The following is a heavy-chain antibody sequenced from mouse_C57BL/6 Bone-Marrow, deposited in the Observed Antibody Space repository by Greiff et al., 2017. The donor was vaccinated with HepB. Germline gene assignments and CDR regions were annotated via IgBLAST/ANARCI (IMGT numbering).Heavy chain of an antibody. V-gene: IGHV5-4*03. CDR2: ISDGGSYT. J-gene: IGHJ4*01. Sequence: EVKVVESGGGLVKPGGSLKLSCAASGFTFSSYAMSWVRQTPEKRLEWVATISDGGSYTYYPDNVKGRFTISRDNAKNNLYLQMSHLKSEDTAMYYCARADGPPREDYWGQGTSVTVSS. CDR3: ARADGPPREDY. D-gene: IGHD2-3*01. CDR1: GFTFSSYA.